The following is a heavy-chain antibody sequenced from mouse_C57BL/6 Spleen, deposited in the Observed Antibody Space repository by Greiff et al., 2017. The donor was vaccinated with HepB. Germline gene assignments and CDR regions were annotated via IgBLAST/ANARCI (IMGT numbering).Heavy chain of an antibody. CDR1: GFTFSDYG. Sequence: DVKLVESGGGLVKPGGSLKLSCAASGFTFSDYGMHWVRQAPEKGLEWVAYISSGSSTIYYADTVKGRFTISRDNAKNTLFLQMTSLRSEDTAMYYCAKNGLSTPSWFAYWGQGTLVTVSA. V-gene: IGHV5-17*01. CDR3: AKNGLSTPSWFAY. CDR2: ISSGSSTI. J-gene: IGHJ3*01. D-gene: IGHD2-14*01.